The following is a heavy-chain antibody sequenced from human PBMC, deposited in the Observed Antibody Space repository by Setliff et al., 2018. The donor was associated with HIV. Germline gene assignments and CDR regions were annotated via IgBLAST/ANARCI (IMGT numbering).Heavy chain of an antibody. Sequence: ASVKVSCKASGYTFTDYYIHWVRQAPGQGLDWMGRINPNSGGTNYAQKFQGRVTITRDTSISTTYMELSRLTSDDTAVYYCASDIAVIPAASQVGGFDIWGQGTMVTVSS. D-gene: IGHD2-2*01. V-gene: IGHV1-2*06. CDR2: INPNSGGT. J-gene: IGHJ3*02. CDR3: ASDIAVIPAASQVGGFDI. CDR1: GYTFTDYY.